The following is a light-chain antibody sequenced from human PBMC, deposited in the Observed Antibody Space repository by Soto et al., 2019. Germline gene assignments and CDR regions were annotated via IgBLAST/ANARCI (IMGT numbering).Light chain of an antibody. CDR3: CSYAGSYTVV. CDR1: SRDVGGYDY. V-gene: IGLV2-11*01. Sequence: QSALTQPRSVSGSPGQSVTISCTGTSRDVGGYDYVSWSQHHPGKAPQLMIYDVSKRPSGVPDRFSGSKSGNTASLTISGLQAEDEADYYCCSYAGSYTVVFGGGTKLTVL. CDR2: DVS. J-gene: IGLJ2*01.